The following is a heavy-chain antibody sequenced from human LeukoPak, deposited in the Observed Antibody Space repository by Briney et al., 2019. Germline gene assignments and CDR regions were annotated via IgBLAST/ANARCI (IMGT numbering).Heavy chain of an antibody. V-gene: IGHV4-39*01. CDR2: IYYSGST. CDR3: AGQSHYDFWSGYRGEGAFDI. Sequence: SETLSLTCTVSGGSISSSSYYWGWIRQPPGKGLEWIGSIYYSGSTYYNPSLKSRVTISVDTSKNQFSLKLSSVTAADTAVYYCAGQSHYDFWSGYRGEGAFDIWGQGTMVTVSS. J-gene: IGHJ3*02. CDR1: GGSISSSSYY. D-gene: IGHD3-3*01.